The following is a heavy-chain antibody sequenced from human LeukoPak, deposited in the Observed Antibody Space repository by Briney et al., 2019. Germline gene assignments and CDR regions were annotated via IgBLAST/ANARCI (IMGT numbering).Heavy chain of an antibody. CDR2: VSYDGSEK. D-gene: IGHD3-10*01. CDR3: AKGGYYGSGSYYKGHFDY. J-gene: IGHJ4*02. V-gene: IGHV3-30*18. Sequence: PGRSLRLSCAASGFSFSSYGMHWVRQAPGKGLEWVAVVSYDGSEKYYEDPVKGRFTISRDNTKNTLYLQMNSLRAEDTAVYYCAKGGYYGSGSYYKGHFDYWGQGMLVTVSS. CDR1: GFSFSSYG.